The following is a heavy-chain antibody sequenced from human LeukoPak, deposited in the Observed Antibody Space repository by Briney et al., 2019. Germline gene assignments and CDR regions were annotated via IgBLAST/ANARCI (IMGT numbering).Heavy chain of an antibody. CDR1: GASINSHY. CDR2: IYISGST. Sequence: SETLSLTCPVSGASINSHYWSWIRQPAGKGMQWIGRIYISGSTNYNSSLQSRVTMPVDTSKNQFSLKLSSVTAADTAVYYCARALNPLPGTYYFDYWGQGTLITVSS. D-gene: IGHD2-15*01. CDR3: ARALNPLPGTYYFDY. V-gene: IGHV4-4*07. J-gene: IGHJ4*02.